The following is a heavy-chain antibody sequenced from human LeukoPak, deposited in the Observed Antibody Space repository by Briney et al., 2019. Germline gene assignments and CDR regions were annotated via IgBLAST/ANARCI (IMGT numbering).Heavy chain of an antibody. J-gene: IGHJ4*02. CDR3: VRFDLDQ. Sequence: ASVKVSCTPSGYSFNRYGISWGRQAPGQGHEWGGWINANTVGTNYAQKFQGRATMTRETSTGTACMGLSRVRTNGTWVYFCVRFDLDQWRRGT. CDR1: GYSFNRYG. V-gene: IGHV1-18*01. CDR2: INANTVGT. D-gene: IGHD3-10*01.